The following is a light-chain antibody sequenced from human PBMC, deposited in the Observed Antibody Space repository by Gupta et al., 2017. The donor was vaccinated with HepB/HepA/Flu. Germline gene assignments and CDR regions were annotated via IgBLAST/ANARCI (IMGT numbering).Light chain of an antibody. CDR3: QAWDSSTVV. Sequence: SYELTQPPSVPVSPGQTASITCSGDKLGDKYACWYQQKPGQYPVLVIYKDSKRPSGIPERFSGSNSGNTATLTISGTQAMDEDDYYCQAWDSSTVVFGGGTKLTVL. J-gene: IGLJ2*01. CDR1: KLGDKY. CDR2: KDS. V-gene: IGLV3-1*01.